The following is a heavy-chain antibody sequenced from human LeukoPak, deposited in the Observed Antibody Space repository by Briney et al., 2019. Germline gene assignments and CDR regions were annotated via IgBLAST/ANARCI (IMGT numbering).Heavy chain of an antibody. CDR2: ISGSGGST. V-gene: IGHV3-23*01. CDR3: AKLYFADLDAFDI. CDR1: GFTFSSYA. D-gene: IGHD2-15*01. Sequence: QAGGSLRLSCAASGFTFSSYAMSWVRQAPGKGLEWVSAISGSGGSTYYADSVKGRFTISRDNSKNTLYLQMNSLRAEDTAVYYCAKLYFADLDAFDIWGQGTVVTVSS. J-gene: IGHJ3*02.